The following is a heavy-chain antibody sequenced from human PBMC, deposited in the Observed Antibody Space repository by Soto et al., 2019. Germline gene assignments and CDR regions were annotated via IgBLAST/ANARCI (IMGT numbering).Heavy chain of an antibody. V-gene: IGHV1-3*01. D-gene: IGHD2-8*01. CDR3: ARDLGYCTNGVCYPAWFDP. Sequence: ASVKVSCMASGYTFTSYAMYWVRQAPGQRLEWMGWINAGNGNTKYSQKFQGRVTITRDTSASTAYMELSSLRSEDTAVYYCARDLGYCTNGVCYPAWFDPWGQGTLVTVSS. J-gene: IGHJ5*02. CDR2: INAGNGNT. CDR1: GYTFTSYA.